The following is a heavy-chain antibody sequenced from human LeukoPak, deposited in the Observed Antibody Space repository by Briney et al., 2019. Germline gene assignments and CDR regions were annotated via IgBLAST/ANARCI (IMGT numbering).Heavy chain of an antibody. J-gene: IGHJ5*02. V-gene: IGHV5-51*01. CDR2: IYPGDSDT. D-gene: IGHD4-23*01. Sequence: GESLKISCKGSGYSFTSYWIGWVRQMPGKGLEWMGIIYPGDSDTRYSPSFQGQVTISADKSISTAYLQWSSLKASDTAMYYCARRGSGAPDYGGNLLYNWFDPWGQGTLVTVSS. CDR1: GYSFTSYW. CDR3: ARRGSGAPDYGGNLLYNWFDP.